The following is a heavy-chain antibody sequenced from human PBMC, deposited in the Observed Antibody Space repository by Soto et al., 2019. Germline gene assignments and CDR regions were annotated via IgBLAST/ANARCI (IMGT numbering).Heavy chain of an antibody. Sequence: QLQLQESGPGLVKPSETLSLTCSVSGDSINSDNYYWGWIRQPPGKGLEWIGSIYYRGNTYYNPSLKTPVTISLDNSKSQFSLKLNSVTAADSAVYFCARLEGLATISYYFDYWGQGTLVTVSS. CDR3: ARLEGLATISYYFDY. V-gene: IGHV4-39*01. CDR1: GDSINSDNYY. J-gene: IGHJ4*02. CDR2: IYYRGNT. D-gene: IGHD3-9*01.